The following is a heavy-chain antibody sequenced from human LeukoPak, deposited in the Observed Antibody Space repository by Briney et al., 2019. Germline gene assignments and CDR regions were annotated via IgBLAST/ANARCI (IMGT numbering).Heavy chain of an antibody. CDR1: GFNFRDHW. V-gene: IGHV3-7*03. Sequence: GGSLRLSCAVSGFNFRDHWMDWVRQAPGKGLEWVGHIKNDGSETYYLDSLKGRFSISRDNTNNALYLQMNSLRVEDTAVYYCVKDDGWFHLAQWGQGTLVTVSS. J-gene: IGHJ4*02. D-gene: IGHD6-19*01. CDR2: IKNDGSET. CDR3: VKDDGWFHLAQ.